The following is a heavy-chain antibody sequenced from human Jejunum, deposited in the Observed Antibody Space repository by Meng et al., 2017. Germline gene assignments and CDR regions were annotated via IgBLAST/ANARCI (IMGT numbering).Heavy chain of an antibody. CDR1: GFTFSSYA. J-gene: IGHJ4*02. V-gene: IGHV3-23*01. D-gene: IGHD3-10*01. Sequence: GESLKISCAASGFTFSSYAMGWVRQAPGKGLEGVSIISTSGADTFYADSVKGRFTISRDNSKNTQYLQMDSLRAEDTAVYYCAKGITLVRGVTYYFDYWGQGTLVTVSS. CDR2: ISTSGADT. CDR3: AKGITLVRGVTYYFDY.